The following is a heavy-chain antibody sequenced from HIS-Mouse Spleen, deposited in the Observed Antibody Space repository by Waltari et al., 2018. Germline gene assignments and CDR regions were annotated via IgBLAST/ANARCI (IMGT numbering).Heavy chain of an antibody. D-gene: IGHD6-19*01. CDR3: ARIAEGYSSGWYAFDY. CDR1: GFPLSTSGMC. J-gene: IGHJ4*02. CDR2: IDWDDDK. Sequence: QVTLRESGPALVKPTQTLTLTCTFSGFPLSTSGMCVSWIRQPPRKALEWLARIDWDDDKYYSTSLKTRLTISKDTSKNQVVLTMTNMDPVDTATYYCARIAEGYSSGWYAFDYWGQGTLVTVSS. V-gene: IGHV2-70*15.